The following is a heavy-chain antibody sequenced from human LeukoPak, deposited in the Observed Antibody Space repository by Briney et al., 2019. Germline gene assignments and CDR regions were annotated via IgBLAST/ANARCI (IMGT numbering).Heavy chain of an antibody. CDR3: ARDLGIFGDFDY. CDR1: GFSFSNFG. Sequence: GGSLRLSCTTSGFSFSNFGMHWVRPAPVKGLEWLAFIRYDGSNQYSADSVKGRFTISRDNSRNTLFLQMDSLRSEDTAVYYCARDLGIFGDFDYWGQGTLVIVSS. CDR2: IRYDGSNQ. V-gene: IGHV3-30*02. J-gene: IGHJ4*02. D-gene: IGHD3-3*01.